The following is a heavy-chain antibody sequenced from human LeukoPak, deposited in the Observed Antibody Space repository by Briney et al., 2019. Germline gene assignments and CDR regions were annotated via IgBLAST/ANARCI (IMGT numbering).Heavy chain of an antibody. V-gene: IGHV4-59*01. Sequence: SETLSLTCSVSGGSISSYYWSWIRQPPGKGLEWIGYIYYSGSTNYNPSLKSRVTISVDTSKNQFSLKLSSVTAADTAVYYCARAPIVVGGWFDPWGQGTLVTVSS. CDR2: IYYSGST. D-gene: IGHD3-22*01. CDR1: GGSISSYY. CDR3: ARAPIVVGGWFDP. J-gene: IGHJ5*02.